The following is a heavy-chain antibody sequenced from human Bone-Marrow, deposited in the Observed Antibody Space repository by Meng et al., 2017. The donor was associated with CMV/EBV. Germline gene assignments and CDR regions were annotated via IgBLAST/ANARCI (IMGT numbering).Heavy chain of an antibody. CDR1: GGTFISYA. CDR2: IIPIVGTA. J-gene: IGHJ3*02. Sequence: SVKVSCKASGGTFISYAITWVRRAPGQGLEWMGGIIPIVGTANYAQKFQGRVTVTKDKFKTTAYMDLSSLKSEDTAVYYCARGGYFDNSGYYVAFDIWGHGKKVNVAS. CDR3: ARGGYFDNSGYYVAFDI. D-gene: IGHD3-22*01. V-gene: IGHV1-69*05.